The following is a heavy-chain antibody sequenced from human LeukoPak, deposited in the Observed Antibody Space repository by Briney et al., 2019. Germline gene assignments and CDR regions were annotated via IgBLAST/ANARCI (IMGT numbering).Heavy chain of an antibody. CDR2: ISYDGSNK. V-gene: IGHV3-30*04. D-gene: IGHD6-13*01. J-gene: IGHJ4*02. CDR3: ARERGSSFDY. Sequence: GGSLRLSCAASGFTFSSYAMHWVRQAPGKGLEWVAVISYDGSNKYYADSVKGRFTISRDNSKNTLYLQMNSLRAEDTAVYYCARERGSSFDYWGQGTLVTVSS. CDR1: GFTFSSYA.